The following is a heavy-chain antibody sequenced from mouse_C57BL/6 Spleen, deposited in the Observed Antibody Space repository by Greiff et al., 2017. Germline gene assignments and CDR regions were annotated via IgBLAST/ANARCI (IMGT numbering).Heavy chain of an antibody. CDR2: IDPSDSET. V-gene: IGHV1-52*01. D-gene: IGHD1-1*01. CDR1: GYTFTSYW. Sequence: QVQLQQPGAELVRPGSSVKLSCKASGYTFTSYWMHWVKQRPIQGLEWIGNIDPSDSETHYNQKFKDKATLTVDTSSSTAYMQLSSLTSEDSAVYYCARIDYYGSSHYAMDYWGQGTSVTVSS. J-gene: IGHJ4*01. CDR3: ARIDYYGSSHYAMDY.